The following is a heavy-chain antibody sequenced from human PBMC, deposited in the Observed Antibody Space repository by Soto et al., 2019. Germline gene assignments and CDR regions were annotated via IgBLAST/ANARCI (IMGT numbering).Heavy chain of an antibody. D-gene: IGHD6-13*01. CDR3: ARRGTSSWYGY. CDR2: IYSSGST. V-gene: IGHV4-39*01. CDR1: GGSISSNNYY. Sequence: QLQLQESGPGLVKPSETLSLICTVSGGSISSNNYYWGWIRQPPGKGLEWIGSIYSSGSTYYNPSLKSRVTISVDTSKKQFSLKLSSVTAADTAVYYCARRGTSSWYGYWGQGTLVTVSS. J-gene: IGHJ4*02.